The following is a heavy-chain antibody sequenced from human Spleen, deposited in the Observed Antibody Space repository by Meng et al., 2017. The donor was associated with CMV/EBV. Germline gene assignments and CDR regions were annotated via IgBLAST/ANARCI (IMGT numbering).Heavy chain of an antibody. CDR2: IYYSGST. Sequence: CTVSGGSVSSGSYYWSWIRQPPGKGLEWIGYIYYSGSTNYNPSLKSRVTISVDTSKNQFSLKLSSVTAADTAVYYCARGGSGWCDYWGQGTLVTVSS. J-gene: IGHJ4*02. V-gene: IGHV4-61*01. CDR3: ARGGSGWCDY. CDR1: GGSVSSGSYY. D-gene: IGHD6-19*01.